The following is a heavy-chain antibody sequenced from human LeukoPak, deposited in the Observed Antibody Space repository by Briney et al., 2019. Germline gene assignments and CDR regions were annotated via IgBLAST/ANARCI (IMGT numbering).Heavy chain of an antibody. J-gene: IGHJ1*01. V-gene: IGHV3-23*01. CDR3: AKDRMGGSYPAEYFQH. CDR1: GFSFSSYA. CDR2: ISGSGAST. Sequence: GGSLRVSCAASGFSFSSYAMSWVRQAPGKGLEWVSVISGSGASTSYADSVQGRFTISRDNSKNTLYLQMNSLRAEDTAVYYCAKDRMGGSYPAEYFQHWGRGTLVTVSS. D-gene: IGHD1-26*01.